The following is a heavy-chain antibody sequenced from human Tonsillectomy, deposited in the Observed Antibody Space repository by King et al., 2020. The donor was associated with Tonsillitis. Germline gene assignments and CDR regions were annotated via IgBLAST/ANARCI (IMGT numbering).Heavy chain of an antibody. V-gene: IGHV4-39*01. CDR2: IYYSGST. D-gene: IGHD3-22*01. CDR1: GGSISNSSYY. Sequence: QLQESGPGLVKPSETLSLTCTVSGGSISNSSYYWGWIRQPPGKGLEWIGSIYYSGSTYYNPSLKSRVTISVDTSKNQFSLKLSSVTAADTAVYYCARHEGSGNYDSSGYYYWGQGTLVTVSS. CDR3: ARHEGSGNYDSSGYYY. J-gene: IGHJ4*02.